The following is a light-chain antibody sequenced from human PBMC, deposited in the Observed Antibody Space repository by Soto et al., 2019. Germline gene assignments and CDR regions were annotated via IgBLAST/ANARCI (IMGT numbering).Light chain of an antibody. CDR1: QSISSW. CDR2: DAS. Sequence: DIQMTQSPSTLSASVGDRVTITCRASQSISSWLAWYQQKPGKAPKLLIYDASSLDSGVPSRFSGSGSGTEFTLTISSLQPDYFATYYCQQYNSYSGYTFGQGTKLEIK. CDR3: QQYNSYSGYT. J-gene: IGKJ2*01. V-gene: IGKV1-5*01.